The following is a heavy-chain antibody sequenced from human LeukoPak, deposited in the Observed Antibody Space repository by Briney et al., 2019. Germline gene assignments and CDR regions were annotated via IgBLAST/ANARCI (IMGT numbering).Heavy chain of an antibody. CDR2: MNPNSGNT. V-gene: IGHV1-8*02. CDR1: GYTFTSYA. D-gene: IGHD1-26*01. J-gene: IGHJ6*02. CDR3: AISSCGEWELLLRPYYYGMDV. Sequence: ASVKVSCKASGYTFTSYAMNWVRQATGQGLEWMGWMNPNSGNTGYAQKFQGRVTMTRNTSISTAYMELSSLRSEDTAVYYCAISSCGEWELLLRPYYYGMDVWGQGTTVTVSS.